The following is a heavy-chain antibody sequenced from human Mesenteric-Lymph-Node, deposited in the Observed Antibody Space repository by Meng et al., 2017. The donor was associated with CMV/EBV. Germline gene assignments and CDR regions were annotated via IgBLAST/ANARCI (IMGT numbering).Heavy chain of an antibody. CDR3: ARPGYSRHG. J-gene: IGHJ4*02. D-gene: IGHD6-13*01. V-gene: IGHV3-11*04. CDR2: IGSSDATV. Sequence: GESLKISCAASGFTFSDYYMSWIRQAPGKGLEWVSYIGSSDATVYYADSVKGRFTISRDNAKNSLYLQMNSLRAEDTAVYYCARPGYSRHGWGQGTLVTVSS. CDR1: GFTFSDYY.